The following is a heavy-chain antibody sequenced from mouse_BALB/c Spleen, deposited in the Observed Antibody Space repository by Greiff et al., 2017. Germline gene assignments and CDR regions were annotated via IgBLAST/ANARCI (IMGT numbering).Heavy chain of an antibody. D-gene: IGHD2-14*01. J-gene: IGHJ2*01. V-gene: IGHV14-3*02. CDR1: GFNIKDTY. CDR3: ARGLYYRYDGVDY. CDR2: IDPANGNT. Sequence: VQLQQSGAELVKPGASVKLSCTASGFNIKDTYMHWVKQRPEQGLEWIGRIDPANGNTKYDPKFQGKATITADTSSNTAYLQLSSLTSEDTAVYYCARGLYYRYDGVDYWGQGTTLTVSS.